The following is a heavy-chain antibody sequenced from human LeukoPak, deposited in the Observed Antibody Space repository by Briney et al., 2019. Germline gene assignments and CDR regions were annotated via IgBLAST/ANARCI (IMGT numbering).Heavy chain of an antibody. Sequence: ASVKVSCKASGYTFTSYDINWVRQATGQGLEWMGWMNPNSGNTGYAQKFQGRVNMTRNTSISTAYMELSSLRSEDTAVYYCARRGAVAGTNGYWGQGTLVTVSS. CDR2: MNPNSGNT. V-gene: IGHV1-8*01. CDR1: GYTFTSYD. J-gene: IGHJ4*02. D-gene: IGHD6-19*01. CDR3: ARRGAVAGTNGY.